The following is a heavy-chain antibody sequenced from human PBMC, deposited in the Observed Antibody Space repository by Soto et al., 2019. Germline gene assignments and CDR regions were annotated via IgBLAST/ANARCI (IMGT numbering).Heavy chain of an antibody. CDR2: TKQDGSEK. CDR1: RFTFSSYW. V-gene: IGHV3-7*03. D-gene: IGHD3-3*01. Sequence: GGSLRLSCAASRFTFSSYWMSWVRQAPRRGLEGVANTKQDGSEKHYVDSLKGRFTISRDNAKNTLYLQMHSLRAEDTAVYYCARDVTIFGVVFRGDYGMDVWGQGTTVTVSS. J-gene: IGHJ6*02. CDR3: ARDVTIFGVVFRGDYGMDV.